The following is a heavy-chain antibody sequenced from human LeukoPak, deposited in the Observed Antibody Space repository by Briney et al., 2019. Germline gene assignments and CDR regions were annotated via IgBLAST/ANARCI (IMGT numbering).Heavy chain of an antibody. CDR1: AFTVGCYA. D-gene: IGHD3-10*01. CDR3: AKRASLGELSNCFDP. J-gene: IGHJ5*02. Sequence: ASSRRLSCAGSAFTVGCYAMIWVLPAPGKGLEWFSFISDSAGNTYYSGSVEGRFTISRDNYKNTLYLQMNNLRAEDPAVYLCAKRASLGELSNCFDPWGQGTLVTVSS. CDR2: ISDSAGNT. V-gene: IGHV3-23*01.